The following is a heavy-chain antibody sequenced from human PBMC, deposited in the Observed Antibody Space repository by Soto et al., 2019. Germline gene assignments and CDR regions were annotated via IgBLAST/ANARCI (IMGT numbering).Heavy chain of an antibody. CDR3: ASYYYGSGSHDPRYYYYGMDV. CDR1: GYTFTSYG. V-gene: IGHV1-18*01. CDR2: ISGHNGNT. D-gene: IGHD3-10*01. J-gene: IGHJ6*02. Sequence: QVQLVQSGAEVKKPGASVKVSCKASGYTFTSYGISWGREAPAQGLEGMGWISGHNGNTNYTQKLQGRVTMTADTSSSTGYMELRSLTSDDTAVYYWASYYYGSGSHDPRYYYYGMDVWGQGTTVTLSS.